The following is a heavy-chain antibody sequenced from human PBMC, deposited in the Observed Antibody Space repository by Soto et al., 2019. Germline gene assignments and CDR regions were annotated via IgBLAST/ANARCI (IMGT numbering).Heavy chain of an antibody. CDR3: ELIGYCSSTSCSRGGGFDY. Sequence: ASVKVSCKVSGYTLTELSMHCARQAPGKGLEWMGSIDPVVGEANYAQKFQGRVTITADKSTSTAYMELSSLRSEDTAVYYCELIGYCSSTSCSRGGGFDYWGQGTLVTVSS. CDR2: IDPVVGEA. D-gene: IGHD2-2*01. J-gene: IGHJ4*02. V-gene: IGHV1-24*01. CDR1: GYTLTELS.